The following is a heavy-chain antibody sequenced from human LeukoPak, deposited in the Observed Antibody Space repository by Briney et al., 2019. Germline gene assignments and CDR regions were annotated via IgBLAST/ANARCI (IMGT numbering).Heavy chain of an antibody. CDR3: ARERGSRRPDTFGI. V-gene: IGHV3-21*04. CDR1: GFTFSGYS. Sequence: MPGGSLRLSCAASGFTFSGYSMNWVRQAPGKGLQWVSSISSNSSNTCYADSVKGRFTISRDNAKNSLYLQMNSLRVEDTAVYYCARERGSRRPDTFGIGGQGQIVIV. J-gene: IGHJ3*02. D-gene: IGHD2-15*01. CDR2: ISSNSSNT.